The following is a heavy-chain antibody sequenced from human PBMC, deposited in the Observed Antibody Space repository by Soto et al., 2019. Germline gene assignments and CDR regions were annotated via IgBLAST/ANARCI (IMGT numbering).Heavy chain of an antibody. D-gene: IGHD3-16*01. CDR1: GFTFSTYW. Sequence: VGSLRLSCAASGFTFSTYWMHWVRQAPGKGLVWVSRIKTDGSVTTYADSVKGRFTISRDNAKNTLYLQMNTLRAEDTAVYYCARDLGGSHDYWGRGTLVTVS. CDR3: ARDLGGSHDY. CDR2: IKTDGSVT. J-gene: IGHJ4*02. V-gene: IGHV3-74*01.